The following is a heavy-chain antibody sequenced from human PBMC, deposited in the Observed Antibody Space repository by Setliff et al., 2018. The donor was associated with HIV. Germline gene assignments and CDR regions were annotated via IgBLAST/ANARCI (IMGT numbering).Heavy chain of an antibody. V-gene: IGHV3-48*03. CDR2: ISGSGSTT. CDR3: ATHSGYDRDY. D-gene: IGHD5-12*01. CDR1: GFTFSSFE. Sequence: LRLSCAASGFTFSSFEMNWVRQAPGKGLEWISYISGSGSTTYYADSVKGRFTISRDNAKDSLYLQMSSLRAEDTAVYYCATHSGYDRDYWGQGTLVTVSS. J-gene: IGHJ4*02.